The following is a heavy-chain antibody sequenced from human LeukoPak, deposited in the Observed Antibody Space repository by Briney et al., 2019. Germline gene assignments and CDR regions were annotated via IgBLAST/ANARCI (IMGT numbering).Heavy chain of an antibody. J-gene: IGHJ5*02. Sequence: SVKVSCKASGGTFSSYAISWVRQAPGQGLEWMERIIPILGIANYAQKFQGRVTITADKSTSTAYMELSSLRSEDTAVYYCARDAPNGYNWFDPWGQGTLVTVSS. V-gene: IGHV1-69*04. CDR2: IIPILGIA. CDR3: ARDAPNGYNWFDP. CDR1: GGTFSSYA. D-gene: IGHD4/OR15-4a*01.